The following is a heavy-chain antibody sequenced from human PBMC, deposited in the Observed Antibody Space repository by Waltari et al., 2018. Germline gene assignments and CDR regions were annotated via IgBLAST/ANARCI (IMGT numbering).Heavy chain of an antibody. CDR1: GFTFSSYW. J-gene: IGHJ4*02. CDR3: ARDPLLYSSSSEGFDY. CDR2: INSDGSST. V-gene: IGHV3-74*01. D-gene: IGHD6-6*01. Sequence: EVQLVESGGGLVQPGGSLRLSCAASGFTFSSYWMHWVRQAPGKGLVCGSRINSDGSSTSYADSVKGRFTISRDNAKNTLYLQMNSLRAEDTAVYYCARDPLLYSSSSEGFDYWGQGTLVTVSS.